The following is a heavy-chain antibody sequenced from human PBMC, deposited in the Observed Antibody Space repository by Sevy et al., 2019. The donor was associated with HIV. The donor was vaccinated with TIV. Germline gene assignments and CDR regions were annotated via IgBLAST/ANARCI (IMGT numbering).Heavy chain of an antibody. D-gene: IGHD5-12*01. V-gene: IGHV4-34*01. CDR3: ARGEYSGYDYFDY. CDR2: INHSGST. CDR1: GGSFSGYY. J-gene: IGHJ4*02. Sequence: SETLSLTCAVYGGSFSGYYWSWIHQPPGKGLEWIGEINHSGSTNYNPSLKSRVTISVDTSKNQFSLKLSSVTAADTAVYYCARGEYSGYDYFDYWGQGTLVTVSS.